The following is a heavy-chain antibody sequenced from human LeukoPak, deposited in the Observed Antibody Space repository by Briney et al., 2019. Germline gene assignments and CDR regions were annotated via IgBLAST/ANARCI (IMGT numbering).Heavy chain of an antibody. V-gene: IGHV3-30*03. CDR3: ARSYSLPES. Sequence: GGSLRLSCAASGFTFSSYWMSWVRQAPGKGLEWVAFISYVERATYYADSVKGRFTISRDNSKHMVYLQMNSLTTADTAVYYCARSYSLPESWGQGNPVAVSS. CDR2: ISYVERAT. D-gene: IGHD1-26*01. CDR1: GFTFSSYW. J-gene: IGHJ4*02.